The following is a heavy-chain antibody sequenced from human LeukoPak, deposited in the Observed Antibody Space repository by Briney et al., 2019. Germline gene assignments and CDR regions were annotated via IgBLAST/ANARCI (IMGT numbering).Heavy chain of an antibody. CDR2: IYTSGST. D-gene: IGHD6-13*01. J-gene: IGHJ3*02. CDR3: ARDAYSSSWYNYYAFDI. V-gene: IGHV4-4*07. CDR1: GGSISSYY. Sequence: SETLSLTCTVSGGSISSYYWSWIRQPAGKGLEWVGRIYTSGSTNYNPSLKSRVTMSVDKSKNQFSLKLSSVTAADTAVYYCARDAYSSSWYNYYAFDIWGQGTMVTVSS.